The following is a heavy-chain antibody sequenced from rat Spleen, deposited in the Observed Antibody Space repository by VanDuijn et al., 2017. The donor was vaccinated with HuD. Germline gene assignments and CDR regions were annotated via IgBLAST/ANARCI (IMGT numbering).Heavy chain of an antibody. Sequence: EVQLVESGGGLVQPGGSLKLSCVASGFTFNNYWMTWIRQAPGKGLEWIASITNASGRTYYPDSVKGRFTISRDNAKSTLYLQMDSLRSEDTATYYCTTDLYDGSYYYVGWFAYWGQGTLVTVSS. D-gene: IGHD1-12*02. J-gene: IGHJ3*01. CDR2: ITNASGRT. V-gene: IGHV5-31*01. CDR3: TTDLYDGSYYYVGWFAY. CDR1: GFTFNNYW.